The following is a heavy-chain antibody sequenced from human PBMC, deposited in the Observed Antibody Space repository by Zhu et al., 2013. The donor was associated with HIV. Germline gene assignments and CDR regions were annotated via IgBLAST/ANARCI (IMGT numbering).Heavy chain of an antibody. Sequence: QVQLVQSGGEVKKPGASVKVSCKASGYPFTGYYMHWVRQAPGQGLEWMGWISAYNGNTNYAQKFQGRVTFIADESTNTAYMELDSLRSEDTAVYYCARDLRRGTAAGLDVFDIWGQGTKVTVS. D-gene: IGHD6-13*01. V-gene: IGHV1-18*04. CDR3: ARDLRRGTAAGLDVFDI. J-gene: IGHJ3*02. CDR2: ISAYNGNT. CDR1: GYPFTGYY.